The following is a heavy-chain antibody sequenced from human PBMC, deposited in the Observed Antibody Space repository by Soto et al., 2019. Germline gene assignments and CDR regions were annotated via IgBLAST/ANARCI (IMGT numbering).Heavy chain of an antibody. CDR3: LVVFDTFDI. V-gene: IGHV1-2*04. J-gene: IGHJ3*02. Sequence: AASVKVSCKASGYSFTGYYVHWVRQAPGQGLQWMGLINPNSGDTNYAQKFQGWVTMTRDTSISTAYMELSRLTSDDTAVYYCLVVFDTFDIWGQGTMVTVSS. D-gene: IGHD2-15*01. CDR2: INPNSGDT. CDR1: GYSFTGYY.